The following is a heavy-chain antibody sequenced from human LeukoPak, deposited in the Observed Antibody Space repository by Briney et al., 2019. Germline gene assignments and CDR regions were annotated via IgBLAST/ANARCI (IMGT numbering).Heavy chain of an antibody. CDR2: ISGSGGST. Sequence: GGSLRLSCAASGFTFSSYAMSWVRQAPGKGLEWVSAISGSGGSTYYADSVKGRFTISRDNSKNTLYLQMNSLRAEDTAVYYCAKRGYYDILTGHLGYWGQGTLVTVSS. CDR3: AKRGYYDILTGHLGY. J-gene: IGHJ4*02. CDR1: GFTFSSYA. V-gene: IGHV3-23*01. D-gene: IGHD3-9*01.